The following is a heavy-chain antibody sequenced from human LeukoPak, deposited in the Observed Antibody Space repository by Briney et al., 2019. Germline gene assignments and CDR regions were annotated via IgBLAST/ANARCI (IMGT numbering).Heavy chain of an antibody. CDR1: GGSLRSSGHW. CDR2: IHYSGKV. Sequence: PSETLSLTCTVSGGSLRSSGHWWVWIRQPPGKGLEWIGSIHYSGKVYYNPSLKSRVTISVDRSKNQFSLKLSSVTAADTAVYYCARHTYYYDSSGYSAFDYWGQGTLVTVSS. CDR3: ARHTYYYDSSGYSAFDY. D-gene: IGHD3-22*01. J-gene: IGHJ4*02. V-gene: IGHV4-39*07.